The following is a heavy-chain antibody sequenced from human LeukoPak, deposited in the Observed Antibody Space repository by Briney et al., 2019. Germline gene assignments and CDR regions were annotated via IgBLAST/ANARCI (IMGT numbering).Heavy chain of an antibody. J-gene: IGHJ4*02. Sequence: GGSLRLSCSASGFTFSSSAMHWVRQAPGKGLEYVSCINDNGRATHYGDSLKGRFTISRDNSKNTLYLQMSTLTTEDTAIYYCVNDVSGSYTFDYWGQGTLVTVSS. CDR2: INDNGRAT. CDR3: VNDVSGSYTFDY. D-gene: IGHD1-26*01. V-gene: IGHV3-64D*09. CDR1: GFTFSSSA.